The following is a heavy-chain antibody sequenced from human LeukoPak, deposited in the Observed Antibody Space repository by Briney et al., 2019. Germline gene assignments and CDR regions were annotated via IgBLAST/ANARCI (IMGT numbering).Heavy chain of an antibody. J-gene: IGHJ4*02. D-gene: IGHD6-6*01. CDR2: IIPNSGGT. V-gene: IGHV1-2*02. CDR1: GYTFTGYY. Sequence: ASVKVSCKASGYTFTGYYIHWVRQVPGQGLEWMGWIIPNSGGTNSAQKFQGRVTMTRDTSISTAYMELNRLKSDDTAVYYCARERRGERSSFAYWGQGTLVTVSS. CDR3: ARERRGERSSFAY.